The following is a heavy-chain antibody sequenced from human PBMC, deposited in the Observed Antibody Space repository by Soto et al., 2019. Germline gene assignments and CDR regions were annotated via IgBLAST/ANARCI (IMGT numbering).Heavy chain of an antibody. CDR1: GGSISSSSYY. D-gene: IGHD3-3*01. CDR3: AGLSITIFGVVIDYYGMDV. Sequence: SETLSLTCTVSGGSISSSSYYWGWIRQPPGKGLEWIGSIYYSGSTYYNPSLKSRVTISVDTSKNQFSLKLSSVTAADTAVYYCAGLSITIFGVVIDYYGMDVWGQGTTVTVSS. V-gene: IGHV4-39*01. CDR2: IYYSGST. J-gene: IGHJ6*02.